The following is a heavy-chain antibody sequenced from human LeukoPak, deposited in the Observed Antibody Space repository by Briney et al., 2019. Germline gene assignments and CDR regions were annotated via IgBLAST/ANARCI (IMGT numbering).Heavy chain of an antibody. V-gene: IGHV4-30-2*01. J-gene: IGHJ5*02. CDR1: GGSISSGGYS. CDR2: IYHSGST. CDR3: ARVRRAVRGVITNWFDP. Sequence: PSETLSLTCAVSGGSISSGGYSWSWIRQPPGKGLEWIGYIYHSGSTYYNPSLKSRVTISVDRSKNQFSRKLSSVTAADTAVYYCARVRRAVRGVITNWFDPWGQGTLVTVSS. D-gene: IGHD3-10*02.